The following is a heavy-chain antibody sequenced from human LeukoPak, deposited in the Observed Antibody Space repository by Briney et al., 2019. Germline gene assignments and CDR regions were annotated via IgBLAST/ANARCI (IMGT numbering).Heavy chain of an antibody. CDR3: ARVGGYYPSHWYFDL. J-gene: IGHJ2*01. CDR2: IKSKANSYAT. D-gene: IGHD3-22*01. CDR1: GFTFSGSA. V-gene: IGHV3-73*01. Sequence: PGGSLRLSCAASGFTFSGSAMHWVRQASGKGLEWVGRIKSKANSYATAYAASVKGRFTISRDDSKNTAYLQMNSLKTEDTAVYYCARVGGYYPSHWYFDLWGRGTLVTVSS.